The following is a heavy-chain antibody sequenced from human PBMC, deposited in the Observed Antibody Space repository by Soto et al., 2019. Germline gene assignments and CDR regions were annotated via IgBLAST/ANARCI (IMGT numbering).Heavy chain of an antibody. CDR2: ISYDGSNK. J-gene: IGHJ6*02. CDR3: ARVGSTSFYYYYGMDV. CDR1: GFTFSSYA. D-gene: IGHD2-2*01. Sequence: GGSLRLSCAASGFTFSSYAMHWVRQAPGKGLEWVAVISYDGSNKYYADSVKGRSTISRDNSKNTLYLQMNSLRAEDTAVYYCARVGSTSFYYYYGMDVWGQGTTVTVSS. V-gene: IGHV3-30-3*01.